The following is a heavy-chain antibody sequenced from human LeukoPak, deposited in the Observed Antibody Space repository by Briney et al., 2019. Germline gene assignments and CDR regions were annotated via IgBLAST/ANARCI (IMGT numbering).Heavy chain of an antibody. Sequence: GGSLRLSCAASGFTFSSYWMHWVRQAPGKGLVWVSRINSDGSSTSYADSVKGRFTISRDNAKNTLYLQMNSLRAEDTAVYYCARTDYSGSYYAPYYWGQGTLVTVSS. CDR3: ARTDYSGSYYAPYY. D-gene: IGHD1-26*01. CDR2: INSDGSST. V-gene: IGHV3-74*01. J-gene: IGHJ4*02. CDR1: GFTFSSYW.